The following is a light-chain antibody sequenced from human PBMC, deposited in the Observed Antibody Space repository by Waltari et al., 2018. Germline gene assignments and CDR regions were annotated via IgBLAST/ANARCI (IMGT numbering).Light chain of an antibody. J-gene: IGKJ1*01. V-gene: IGKV3-20*01. Sequence: IVLTQSPGTLSLSPGERATLSCRASQSVSRFLAWYQQKPGHAPRLLISGASSRATGIPDRFSGSGSGTDFSLTISRLEPEDSAVYYCQKYDRLPATFGQGTRVEIK. CDR1: QSVSRF. CDR2: GAS. CDR3: QKYDRLPAT.